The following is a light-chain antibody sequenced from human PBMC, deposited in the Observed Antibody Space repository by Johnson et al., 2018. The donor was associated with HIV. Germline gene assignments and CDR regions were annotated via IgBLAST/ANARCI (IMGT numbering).Light chain of an antibody. J-gene: IGLJ1*01. CDR2: DNN. Sequence: QSVLTQPPSMSAAPGQKVTISCSGSSSNIGNNYVSWYQQLPGTAPKLLIYDNNKRPSGIPDRFSGSKSGTSATLGITGLQTGDEADYYCGTWDSSLSAQYVFGSGTKVTVL. CDR1: SSNIGNNY. V-gene: IGLV1-51*01. CDR3: GTWDSSLSAQYV.